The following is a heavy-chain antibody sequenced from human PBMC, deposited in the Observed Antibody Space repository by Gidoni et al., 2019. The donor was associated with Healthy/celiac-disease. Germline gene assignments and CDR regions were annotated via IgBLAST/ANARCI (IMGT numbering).Heavy chain of an antibody. J-gene: IGHJ6*02. Sequence: QMQLVQSGPEVKKPGTSVKVSCKASGFTFTSSAVQWVRQARGQRLEWIGWIVVGSGNTNYAQKFQERVTITRDMSTSTAYMELSSLRSEDTAVYYCAADRGYDFWSGYYTVVGGMDVWGQGTTVTVSS. CDR3: AADRGYDFWSGYYTVVGGMDV. V-gene: IGHV1-58*01. CDR1: GFTFTSSA. D-gene: IGHD3-3*01. CDR2: IVVGSGNT.